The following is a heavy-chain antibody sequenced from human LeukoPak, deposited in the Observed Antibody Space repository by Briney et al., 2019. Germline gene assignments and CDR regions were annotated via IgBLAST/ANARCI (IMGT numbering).Heavy chain of an antibody. Sequence: PGGSLRLSCAASGFTFSSYWMSWVRQAPGKGLEWVANIKKDGSDKYYVDSVKGRFTISRDNAKTSLYLQMNSLRAEDTAVYYCARDVTSPEAFDIWGQGTMVTVSS. CDR2: IKKDGSDK. D-gene: IGHD2-21*02. CDR3: ARDVTSPEAFDI. V-gene: IGHV3-7*01. CDR1: GFTFSSYW. J-gene: IGHJ3*02.